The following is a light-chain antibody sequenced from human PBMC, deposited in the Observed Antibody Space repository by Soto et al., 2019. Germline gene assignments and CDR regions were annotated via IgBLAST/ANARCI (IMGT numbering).Light chain of an antibody. Sequence: ETVMTQSPATLSMSPGERVTLSCRASQSVSTNVAWYQQKPGQAPRLLIYGASTRATGNPPRFSGSGYATEFTLTISSLQTEDFAVYYCQQYNYRPPYTFGQGTKLEMK. CDR2: GAS. CDR1: QSVSTN. CDR3: QQYNYRPPYT. J-gene: IGKJ2*01. V-gene: IGKV3-15*01.